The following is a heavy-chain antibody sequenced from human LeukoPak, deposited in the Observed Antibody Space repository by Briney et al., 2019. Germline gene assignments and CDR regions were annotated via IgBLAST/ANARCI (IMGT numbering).Heavy chain of an antibody. V-gene: IGHV3-7*01. CDR3: ARLTGTTGFDY. Sequence: GALRLSCAASGFPFSSYWMSWVRQAPGKGLEWVANIKQDGSDKYYVHSVKGRFTISRDNAKNSLYLQLNSMRADDTAVYYCARLTGTTGFDYWGQGTLVTVSS. CDR1: GFPFSSYW. J-gene: IGHJ4*02. CDR2: IKQDGSDK. D-gene: IGHD1-1*01.